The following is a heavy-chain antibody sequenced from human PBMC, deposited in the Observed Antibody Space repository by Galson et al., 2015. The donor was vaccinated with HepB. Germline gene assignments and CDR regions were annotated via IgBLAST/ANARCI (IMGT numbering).Heavy chain of an antibody. CDR2: ISGSGDRTTI. CDR3: ARMFHLYGSGSHYKWSAMDV. D-gene: IGHD3-10*01. Sequence: SPRLSCAASGFTLKTHGLNWVRQAPGKGLEWVSHISGSGDRTTIYYADSVKGRLTVSRDNAENSLSLQMNSLRAEDSAMYYCARMFHLYGSGSHYKWSAMDVWGQGTSVTVSS. CDR1: GFTLKTHG. J-gene: IGHJ6*02. V-gene: IGHV3-48*04.